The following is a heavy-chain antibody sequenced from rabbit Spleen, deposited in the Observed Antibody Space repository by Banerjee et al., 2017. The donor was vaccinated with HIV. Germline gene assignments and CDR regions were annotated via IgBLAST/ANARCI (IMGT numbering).Heavy chain of an antibody. CDR2: IDPVFGST. Sequence: QEQLVESGGGLVQPGGSLKLSCKASGFDFSTYGVSWVRQAPGKGLEWIGYIDPVFGSTYYANWVNGRFTISSHNAQNMLYLQLNSLTAADTATYFCVRDSGWSLNLWGQGTLVTVS. CDR1: GFDFSTYG. CDR3: VRDSGWSLNL. J-gene: IGHJ4*01. V-gene: IGHV1S47*01. D-gene: IGHD4-1*01.